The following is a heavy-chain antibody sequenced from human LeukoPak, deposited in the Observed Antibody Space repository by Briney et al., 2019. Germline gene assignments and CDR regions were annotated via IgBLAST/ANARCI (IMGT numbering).Heavy chain of an antibody. J-gene: IGHJ4*02. D-gene: IGHD6-6*01. CDR2: ISGSGGDT. CDR3: AKEVWDSTSSPKFVSADY. V-gene: IGHV3-23*01. CDR1: GFTFTSYA. Sequence: PGGSLRLSCVASGFTFTSYAMSWVRQAPGKGLEWVSAISGSGGDTYYRDSVKGRFTISRDNSKNTLYLQMNSLRAEDTAIYYCAKEVWDSTSSPKFVSADYWGQGALVTVSS.